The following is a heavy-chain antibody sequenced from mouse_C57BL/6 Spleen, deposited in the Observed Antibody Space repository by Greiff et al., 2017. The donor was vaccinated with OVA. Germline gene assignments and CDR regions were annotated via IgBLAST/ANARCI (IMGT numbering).Heavy chain of an antibody. CDR1: GYTFTSYW. J-gene: IGHJ3*01. V-gene: IGHV1-50*01. CDR2: IDPSDSYT. Sequence: QVQLQQPGAELVKPGASVKLSCKASGYTFTSYWMQWVKQRPGRGLEWIGEIDPSDSYTNYNQKFKGKATLTVDTSSSTAYMQLSSLTSEDSAVYYCARRSLQTAQAKGFAYWGQGTLVTVSA. D-gene: IGHD3-2*02. CDR3: ARRSLQTAQAKGFAY.